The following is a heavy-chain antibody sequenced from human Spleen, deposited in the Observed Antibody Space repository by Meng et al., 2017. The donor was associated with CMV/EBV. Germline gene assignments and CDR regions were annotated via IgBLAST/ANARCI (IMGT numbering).Heavy chain of an antibody. Sequence: GESLKISCAASGFTFSSYSMSWVRQAQGQGLEWVSSISSGSGYIYYADSMKGRFTISRDNAKNSLHLQVNSLRAEDTAIYYCARDHLEVRGAAFDFWGQGTLVTVSS. D-gene: IGHD3-10*01. V-gene: IGHV3-21*01. CDR3: ARDHLEVRGAAFDF. J-gene: IGHJ4*02. CDR1: GFTFSSYS. CDR2: ISSGSGYI.